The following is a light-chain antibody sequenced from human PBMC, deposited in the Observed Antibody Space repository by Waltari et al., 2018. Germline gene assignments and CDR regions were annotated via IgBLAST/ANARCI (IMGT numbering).Light chain of an antibody. CDR2: DAS. Sequence: EIVLTQSPATLSLSPGERATLSCRASQSVRTYLAWYQHRPGLAPRPLMYDASNRATVVPARFSGSGSWTDFTLTISSLQPEDFAVYDCQGRSNWPGSAFGGGTKVE. V-gene: IGKV3-11*01. J-gene: IGKJ4*01. CDR3: QGRSNWPGSA. CDR1: QSVRTY.